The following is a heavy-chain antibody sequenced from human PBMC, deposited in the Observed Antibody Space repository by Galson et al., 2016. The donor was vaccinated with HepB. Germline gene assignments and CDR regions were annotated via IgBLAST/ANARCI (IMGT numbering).Heavy chain of an antibody. J-gene: IGHJ4*02. D-gene: IGHD3-10*01. CDR2: ISWRTDNS. Sequence: SLRLSCAASGFSFGDYAMHWVRQAPGKGPEWVSRISWRTDNSAYAASVKGRFTISRDNAKNTLYLQMSSLRLDDTAIYYCARAGARHRDYFDSWGQGTLVTVSS. V-gene: IGHV3-9*01. CDR1: GFSFGDYA. CDR3: ARAGARHRDYFDS.